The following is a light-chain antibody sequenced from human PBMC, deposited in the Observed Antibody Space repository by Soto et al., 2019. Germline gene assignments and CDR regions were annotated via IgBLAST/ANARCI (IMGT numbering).Light chain of an antibody. V-gene: IGKV1-27*01. J-gene: IGKJ1*01. Sequence: DIQLTQSPSFISASVGDRVTITCRASQGISTFLAWYQQKPGKVPKLLIYAASTLQSGVPSRFSGSGSGTDFTLTISSLQPEDVATYYCQKYNSAPWTFGQGTKVDIK. CDR1: QGISTF. CDR2: AAS. CDR3: QKYNSAPWT.